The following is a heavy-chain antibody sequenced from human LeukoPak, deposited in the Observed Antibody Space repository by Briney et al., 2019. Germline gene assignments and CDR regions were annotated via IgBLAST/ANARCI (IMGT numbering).Heavy chain of an antibody. CDR3: ARDSAYSGYDLGVDY. CDR1: GYTFTSYG. V-gene: IGHV1-18*04. J-gene: IGHJ4*02. D-gene: IGHD5-12*01. Sequence: ASVKVSCKASGYTFTSYGISWVRQAPGQGLEWMGWISAYNGNTNYAQKLQGRVTMTTDTSTSTAYMELRSLRSDDTAVYYCARDSAYSGYDLGVDYWGKGNLLTVSS. CDR2: ISAYNGNT.